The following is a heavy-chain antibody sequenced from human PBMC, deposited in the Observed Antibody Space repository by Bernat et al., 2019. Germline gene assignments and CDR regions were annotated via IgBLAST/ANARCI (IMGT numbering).Heavy chain of an antibody. J-gene: IGHJ3*02. CDR1: GFTFSSYG. Sequence: QVQLVESGGGVVQPGRSLRLSCAASGFTFSSYGMHWVRQAPGKGLEWVAVIWYDGSKKYYADSVKGRFTISRDNSKNTLYLQMNSLRAEDTAVYYCARDEAYCGGDCYSIADAFDIWGQGTMVTVSS. CDR3: ARDEAYCGGDCYSIADAFDI. V-gene: IGHV3-33*01. CDR2: IWYDGSKK. D-gene: IGHD2-21*02.